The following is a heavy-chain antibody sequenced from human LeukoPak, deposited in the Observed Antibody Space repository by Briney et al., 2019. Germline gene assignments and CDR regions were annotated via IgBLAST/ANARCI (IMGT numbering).Heavy chain of an antibody. CDR2: VSYDGSIE. V-gene: IGHV3-30-3*01. Sequence: PGGSLRLSCAASGFTFSTYAMYWVRQAPGKGLEWVAIVSYDGSIEYYANSVKGRFTISRDNSKDTLYLQMNSLRAEDTAVYYCARGRYGDVLFDYWGQGTLVTVSS. CDR3: ARGRYGDVLFDY. D-gene: IGHD4-17*01. CDR1: GFTFSTYA. J-gene: IGHJ4*02.